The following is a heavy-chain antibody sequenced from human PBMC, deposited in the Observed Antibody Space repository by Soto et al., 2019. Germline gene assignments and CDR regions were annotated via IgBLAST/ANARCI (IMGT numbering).Heavy chain of an antibody. Sequence: GSLRLSCAASGFTLRSYAMHWVRQAPGKGLEWVAVISNDGSNIHYADSVKGRFTISRDNSRNTLYVQMNRLRGEDTAVYYCARDHSVAEDYYGIDVRGQRTTVTVSS. CDR1: GFTLRSYA. CDR3: ARDHSVAEDYYGIDV. CDR2: ISNDGSNI. J-gene: IGHJ6*02. D-gene: IGHD1-26*01. V-gene: IGHV3-30-3*01.